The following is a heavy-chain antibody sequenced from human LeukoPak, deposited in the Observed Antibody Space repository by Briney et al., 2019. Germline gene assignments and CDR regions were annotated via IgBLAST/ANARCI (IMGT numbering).Heavy chain of an antibody. J-gene: IGHJ4*02. D-gene: IGHD5-24*01. Sequence: AGTLTLSCTVSGFNFDDYYMHWVRQPPGKGLEWVSHISGDGGRIHYADPVKGRFTVARDNSKISLFLQMDSLRTVDTPLYCCAKVPRPSDGYSPYFDYWGQGTLVSVSS. V-gene: IGHV3-43*02. CDR1: GFNFDDYY. CDR3: AKVPRPSDGYSPYFDY. CDR2: ISGDGGRI.